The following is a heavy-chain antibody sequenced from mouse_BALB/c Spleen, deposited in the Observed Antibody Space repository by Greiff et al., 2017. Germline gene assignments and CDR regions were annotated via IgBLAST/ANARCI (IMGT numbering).Heavy chain of an antibody. V-gene: IGHV1-5*01. Sequence: EVQLVESGTVLARPGASVKMSCKASGYSFTSYWMHWVKQRPGQGLEWIGAIYPGNSDTSYNQKFKGKAKLTAVTSASTAYMELSSLTNEDSAVYYCTRREWLLGFDYWGQGTTLTVSS. CDR2: IYPGNSDT. D-gene: IGHD2-3*01. CDR3: TRREWLLGFDY. J-gene: IGHJ2*01. CDR1: GYSFTSYW.